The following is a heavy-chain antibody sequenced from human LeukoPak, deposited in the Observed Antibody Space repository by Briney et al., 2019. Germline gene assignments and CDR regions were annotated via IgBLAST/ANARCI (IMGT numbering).Heavy chain of an antibody. D-gene: IGHD3-10*01. Sequence: SETLSLTCTVSGGSISSGGYYWSWIRQHPGKSLEWIGYIYYSGSTYYNPSLKSRVTISVDTSKNQFSLKLSSVTAADTAVYYCARMPRWGSGTPSWGQGTLVTVSS. CDR3: ARMPRWGSGTPS. CDR1: GGSISSGGYY. J-gene: IGHJ4*02. CDR2: IYYSGST. V-gene: IGHV4-31*03.